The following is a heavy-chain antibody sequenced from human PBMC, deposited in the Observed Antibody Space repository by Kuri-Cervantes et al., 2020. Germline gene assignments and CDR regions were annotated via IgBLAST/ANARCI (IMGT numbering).Heavy chain of an antibody. CDR3: AKDSHAARDS. CDR1: GFTFSSYD. CDR2: IGTAGDT. Sequence: GESLKISCAASGFTFSSYDMHWVRQATGKGLEWVSAIGTAGDTYYPGSVKGRFTISRDNAKNSLSLQMDSLRAEDTALYYCAKDSHAARDSWGQGTLVTVSS. V-gene: IGHV3-13*01. J-gene: IGHJ4*02. D-gene: IGHD6-6*01.